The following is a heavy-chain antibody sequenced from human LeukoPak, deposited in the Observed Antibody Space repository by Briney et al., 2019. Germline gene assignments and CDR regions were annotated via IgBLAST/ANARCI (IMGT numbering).Heavy chain of an antibody. CDR1: GDSISSYY. CDR3: ATGYSSTWYYFDY. CDR2: IYHSGST. Sequence: SETLSLTCTVSGDSISSYYWSWIRQPPGKGLEWIGYIYHSGSTNYNPSLKSRVTISADTSKDQFSLKLTSVTAADTAVYYCATGYSSTWYYFDYWGQGTLVTVSS. V-gene: IGHV4-59*01. J-gene: IGHJ4*02. D-gene: IGHD6-13*01.